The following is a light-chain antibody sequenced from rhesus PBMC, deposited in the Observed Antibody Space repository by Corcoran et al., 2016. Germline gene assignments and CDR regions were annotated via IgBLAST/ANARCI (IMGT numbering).Light chain of an antibody. J-gene: IGLJ1*01. CDR3: CSYAGSYTYI. CDR1: SSDIGGYNY. V-gene: IGLV2-32*01. CDR2: EVS. Sequence: QAALTQPRSVSGSPGQSVTISCTGTSSDIGGYNYVSWYQQHPGPAPKLMIYEVSKRPSGVSDRFSGSKSGNTASLTISGLQAEDDADYYCCSYAGSYTYIFGTGTRLTVL.